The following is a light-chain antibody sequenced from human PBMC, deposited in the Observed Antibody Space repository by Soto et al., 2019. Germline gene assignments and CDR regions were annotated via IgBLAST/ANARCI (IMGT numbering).Light chain of an antibody. Sequence: QLVLTQPRSVSGSPGQSVTISCTGTSSDVGGYNFVSWYQHHPGKAPKLMIYDVSKRPSGVPDRFSGSKSGSTASLTISGLQAEDEADYYCCSYAGSYTVVFGGGTKLTVL. CDR3: CSYAGSYTVV. J-gene: IGLJ3*02. CDR2: DVS. V-gene: IGLV2-11*01. CDR1: SSDVGGYNF.